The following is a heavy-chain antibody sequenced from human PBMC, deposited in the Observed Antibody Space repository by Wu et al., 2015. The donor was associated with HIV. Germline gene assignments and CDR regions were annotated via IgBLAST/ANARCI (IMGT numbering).Heavy chain of an antibody. D-gene: IGHD2-2*02. Sequence: QVQLVQSGAEVRKPGASVKVSCKASGDTFATYDINWVRQAIGQGLEWMGWMNPSSGDTAYSQKFQGRVTITRDTSITTAYMELSGLRSADTAVYFCARSPKLGHCLGTSCYMSDSVGQGTLVTVSS. CDR2: MNPSSGDT. CDR3: ARSPKLGHCLGTSCYMSDS. CDR1: GDTFATYD. V-gene: IGHV1-8*01. J-gene: IGHJ5*01.